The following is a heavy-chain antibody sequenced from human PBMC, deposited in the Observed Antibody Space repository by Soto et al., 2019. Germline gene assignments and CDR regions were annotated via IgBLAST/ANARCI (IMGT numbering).Heavy chain of an antibody. V-gene: IGHV1-18*01. J-gene: IGHJ3*02. CDR1: GYIFTTYG. Sequence: QDQLVQSGGEVKKPGASVKVSCKASGYIFTTYGIGWVRQAPGQGLEWMGWISAYNGNTDYAQKLQDRVTMTTDTTTSTAYLEIRSLRSDYPAVYYCARATRFDAFDIWGQGTMVTVSS. CDR3: ARATRFDAFDI. CDR2: ISAYNGNT.